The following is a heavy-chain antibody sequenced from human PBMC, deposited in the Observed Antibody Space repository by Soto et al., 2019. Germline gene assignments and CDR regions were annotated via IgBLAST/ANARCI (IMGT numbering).Heavy chain of an antibody. V-gene: IGHV4-39*01. J-gene: IGHJ4*02. D-gene: IGHD3-3*01. Sequence: QLQLQESGPGLVKPSEALSLTCTVSAGSITSSSYYWGWVRQPPGKGLLWFGSIYYSGSTYYNPSLKSRVTISVDTSNTPFSLKLSSVTAAGTAVYYCARHSPAISVSDHWGQGTLVTVSS. CDR2: IYYSGST. CDR1: AGSITSSSYY. CDR3: ARHSPAISVSDH.